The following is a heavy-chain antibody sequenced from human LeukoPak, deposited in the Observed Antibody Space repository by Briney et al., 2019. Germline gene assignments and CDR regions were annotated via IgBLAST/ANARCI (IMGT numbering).Heavy chain of an antibody. CDR2: SNPNTGGT. CDR3: ARVHYDNSGYAHFDH. Sequence: ASVKVSCTASGSTFIDFILHWVRQAPGQGLEWMGWSNPNTGGTNYAQKFQRRVTMTTDTSINTAYMELSSLTSADWDVYYCARVHYDNSGYAHFDHWGQGPLVTGSS. J-gene: IGHJ4*02. CDR1: GSTFIDFI. D-gene: IGHD3-22*01. V-gene: IGHV1-2*02.